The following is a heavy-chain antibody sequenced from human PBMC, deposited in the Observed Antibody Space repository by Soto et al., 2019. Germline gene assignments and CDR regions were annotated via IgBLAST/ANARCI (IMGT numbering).Heavy chain of an antibody. CDR1: GGSISSGGYY. D-gene: IGHD2-15*01. V-gene: IGHV4-31*03. CDR2: IYYSGST. J-gene: IGHJ5*02. Sequence: SETLSLTCTVSGGSISSGGYYWSWIRQHPGKGLEWIGYIYYSGSTYYNPSLKSRVTISVDTSKNQFSLKLSSVTAADTAVYYCARDNSCSGGSCYGYDWFDPWGQGTLVTVSS. CDR3: ARDNSCSGGSCYGYDWFDP.